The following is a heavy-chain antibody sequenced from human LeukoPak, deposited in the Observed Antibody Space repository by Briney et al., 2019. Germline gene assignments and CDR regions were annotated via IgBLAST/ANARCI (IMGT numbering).Heavy chain of an antibody. Sequence: ASVKVSCKASGYTFTSYDINWVRQATGQGLEWMGIINPSGGSTSYAQKFQGRVTMTRDMSTSTVYMELSSLRSEDTAVYYCARGVYYYGSGSYPYYYYYYMDVWGKGTTVTVSS. J-gene: IGHJ6*03. CDR2: INPSGGST. CDR1: GYTFTSYD. V-gene: IGHV1-46*01. D-gene: IGHD3-10*01. CDR3: ARGVYYYGSGSYPYYYYYYMDV.